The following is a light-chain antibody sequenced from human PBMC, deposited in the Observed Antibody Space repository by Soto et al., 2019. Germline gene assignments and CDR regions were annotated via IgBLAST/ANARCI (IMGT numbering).Light chain of an antibody. CDR2: TVS. CDR3: MQATYWAWT. CDR1: QIVVHSDGNTY. Sequence: VVMSQFPLSLPVTLGQPASISCVSSQIVVHSDGNTYLSWFQQRPGQSPGRLIYTVSNWDSGVPDRFSGSGSCTDFTLKISRVQAEDVVFYYCMQATYWAWTFGQGTK. J-gene: IGKJ1*01. V-gene: IGKV2-30*02.